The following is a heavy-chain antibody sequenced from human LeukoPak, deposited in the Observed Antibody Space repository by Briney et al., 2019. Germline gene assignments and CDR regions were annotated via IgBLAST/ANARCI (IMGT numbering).Heavy chain of an antibody. D-gene: IGHD1-7*01. Sequence: SETLSLTCAVYGGSFSGYYWSWIRQPPGKGLAWIGEINHSGSTNYNPSLKSRVTISVDTSKNQFSLKLSSVTAADTAVYYCARDAGWNYVFDYWGQGTLVTVSS. CDR2: INHSGST. V-gene: IGHV4-34*01. CDR3: ARDAGWNYVFDY. J-gene: IGHJ4*02. CDR1: GGSFSGYY.